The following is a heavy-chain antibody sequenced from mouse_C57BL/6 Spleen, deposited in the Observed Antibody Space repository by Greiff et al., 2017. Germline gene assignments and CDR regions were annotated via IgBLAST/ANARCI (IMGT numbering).Heavy chain of an antibody. CDR2: IRNKANNHAT. Sequence: GGSMKLSCAASGFTFSDAWMDWVRQSPEKGLEWVAEIRNKANNHATYYAESVKGRFTISRDDSKSSVYLQMNSLRAEDTGIYYCTRPITTVVAHWYFDVWGTGTTVTVSS. V-gene: IGHV6-6*01. CDR3: TRPITTVVAHWYFDV. D-gene: IGHD1-1*01. J-gene: IGHJ1*03. CDR1: GFTFSDAW.